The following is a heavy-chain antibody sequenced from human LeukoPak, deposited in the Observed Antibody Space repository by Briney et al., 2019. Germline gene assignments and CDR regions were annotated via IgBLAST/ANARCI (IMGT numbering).Heavy chain of an antibody. CDR2: INHSGST. D-gene: IGHD5-18*01. V-gene: IGHV4-34*01. Sequence: SETLSLTCAVYGGSFSGYYWSWIRQPPGKGLEWIGEINHSGSTNYNPSLKSRVTISVDTSKNQFSLKLSSVTAADTAVYYCAKGDRGYSYGRGGFDPWGQGTLVTVSS. J-gene: IGHJ5*02. CDR1: GGSFSGYY. CDR3: AKGDRGYSYGRGGFDP.